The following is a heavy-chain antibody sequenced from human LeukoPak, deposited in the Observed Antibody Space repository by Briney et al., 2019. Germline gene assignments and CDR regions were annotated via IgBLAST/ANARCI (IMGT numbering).Heavy chain of an antibody. Sequence: SVKVSCKASGGAFSSYAISWVRQAPGQGLEWMGGIIPIFGTANYAQKFQGRVTITADESTSTAYMELSSLRSEDTAVYYCARSITINTVTTGLDYWGQGTLVTVSS. CDR1: GGAFSSYA. J-gene: IGHJ4*02. V-gene: IGHV1-69*13. CDR3: ARSITINTVTTGLDY. CDR2: IIPIFGTA. D-gene: IGHD4-17*01.